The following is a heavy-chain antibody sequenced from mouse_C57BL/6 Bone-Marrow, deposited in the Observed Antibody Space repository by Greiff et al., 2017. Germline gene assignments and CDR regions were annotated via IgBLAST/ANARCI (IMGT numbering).Heavy chain of an antibody. CDR3: ARPIYYGNYGFAY. D-gene: IGHD2-1*01. Sequence: QVTLKVSGPGILQSSQTLSLTCSFSGFSLSTSGMGVSWIRQPPGKGLEWLAHIYWDDDKRYNPFLKSRPPISKDTSRNQVFLQITSVDTAYTATYYGARPIYYGNYGFAYWGQGTLVTVSA. J-gene: IGHJ3*01. V-gene: IGHV8-12*01. CDR2: IYWDDDK. CDR1: GFSLSTSGMG.